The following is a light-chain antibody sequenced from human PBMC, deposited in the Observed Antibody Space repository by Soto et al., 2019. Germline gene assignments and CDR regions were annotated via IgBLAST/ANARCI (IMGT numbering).Light chain of an antibody. J-gene: IGKJ3*01. V-gene: IGKV3-11*01. Sequence: EIVLTQSPDTLSLSPGERATLSCRASQSVRSSLAWYQQKPGQAPRLLIYDASNRATGIPARFSGSGSGTYFTLTISSLEPEDFEVYYCQQRSNWPPEVTFGPGTKVDIK. CDR2: DAS. CDR1: QSVRSS. CDR3: QQRSNWPPEVT.